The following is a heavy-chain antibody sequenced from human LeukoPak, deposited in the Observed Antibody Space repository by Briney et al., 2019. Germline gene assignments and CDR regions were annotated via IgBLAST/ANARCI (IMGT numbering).Heavy chain of an antibody. J-gene: IGHJ4*02. Sequence: GGSLRLSCAASGFTFSSYAMTRVRQAPGKGLEWVSAISAGGGSTYYADSVKGRFTISRDNSKNTLYLQLNSLRAEDTAVYYCAKAGGWTNYFDYWGQGTLVTVSS. V-gene: IGHV3-23*01. CDR3: AKAGGWTNYFDY. CDR1: GFTFSSYA. CDR2: ISAGGGST. D-gene: IGHD6-19*01.